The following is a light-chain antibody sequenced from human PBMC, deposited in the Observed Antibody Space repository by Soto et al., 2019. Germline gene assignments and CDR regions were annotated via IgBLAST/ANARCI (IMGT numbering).Light chain of an antibody. CDR2: DAS. J-gene: IGKJ1*01. CDR3: QQYDTYSRT. V-gene: IGKV1-5*01. Sequence: DIQMTQSPSTLSASVGYRFTVTCRASQSINTWLAWYQQKPGKAPKLLIYDASSLQSGVPSRFTGRGSGTEFTLTISSLQPDDFATYYCQQYDTYSRTFGQGTTGDIK. CDR1: QSINTW.